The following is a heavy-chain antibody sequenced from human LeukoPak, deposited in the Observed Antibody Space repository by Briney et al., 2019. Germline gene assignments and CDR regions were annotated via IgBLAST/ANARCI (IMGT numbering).Heavy chain of an antibody. CDR3: ARDRPVWGSYRNPEY. V-gene: IGHV3-7*01. J-gene: IGHJ4*02. CDR1: GYTFTSYG. Sequence: ASVKVSCKASGYTFTSYGISWVRQAPGKGLEWVANIKQDGSEKYYVDSVRGRFTISRDNAKNSLYLQMNSLRAEDTAVYYCARDRPVWGSYRNPEYWGQGTLVTVSS. D-gene: IGHD3-16*02. CDR2: IKQDGSEK.